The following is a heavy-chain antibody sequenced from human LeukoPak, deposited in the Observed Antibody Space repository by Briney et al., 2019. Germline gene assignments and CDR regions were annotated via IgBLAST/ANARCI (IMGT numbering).Heavy chain of an antibody. D-gene: IGHD2-15*01. J-gene: IGHJ3*02. CDR1: GGTFSSYA. CDR3: AREVVAVVAADDAFDI. Sequence: VASVKVSCKASGGTFSSYAISWVRQAPGQGLEWMGGIIPIFGTANYAQKFQGRVTITADKSTSTVYMELSSLRSEDTAVYYCAREVVAVVAADDAFDIWGQGTMVTVSS. V-gene: IGHV1-69*06. CDR2: IIPIFGTA.